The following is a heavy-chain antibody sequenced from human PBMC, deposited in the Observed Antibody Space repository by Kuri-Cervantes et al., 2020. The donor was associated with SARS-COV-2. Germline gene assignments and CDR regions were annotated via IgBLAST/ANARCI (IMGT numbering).Heavy chain of an antibody. Sequence: SVKVSCKASGGTFSSYAISWVRQAPGQGLEWMGGIIPIFGTANYAQKFQGRVTITADKSTSTAYMELSSLRSEDTAMYYCAGGDSSGYYYKSYWFDPWGQGTLVTVSS. CDR1: GGTFSSYA. D-gene: IGHD3-22*01. J-gene: IGHJ5*02. CDR2: IIPIFGTA. CDR3: AGGDSSGYYYKSYWFDP. V-gene: IGHV1-69*06.